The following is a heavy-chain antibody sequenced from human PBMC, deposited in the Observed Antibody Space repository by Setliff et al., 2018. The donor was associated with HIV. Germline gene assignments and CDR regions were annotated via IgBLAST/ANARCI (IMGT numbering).Heavy chain of an antibody. CDR1: GYSFSSYE. CDR2: ISSSGSSI. Sequence: PGGSLRLSCAGSGYSFSSYEMNWVRQGPGKGLEWVSYISSSGSSIYYADSVKGRFTISRDNAKNSLYLQMNSRRAEDTAVYYCARGPYTIDYWGQGTLVTVSS. D-gene: IGHD3-16*01. CDR3: ARGPYTIDY. V-gene: IGHV3-48*03. J-gene: IGHJ4*02.